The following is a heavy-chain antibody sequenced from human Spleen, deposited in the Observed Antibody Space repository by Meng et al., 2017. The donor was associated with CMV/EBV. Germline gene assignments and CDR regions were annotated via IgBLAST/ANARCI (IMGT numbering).Heavy chain of an antibody. V-gene: IGHV3-53*01. CDR1: GFTVSSKY. D-gene: IGHD3-10*01. CDR2: IYGEHSR. Sequence: GESLKISCAASGFTVSSKYMGWVRQAPGKGLEWVAVIYGEHSRYYSDSVKGRFSISRDNAKNSLYLQMNSLRAEDTAVYYCARRRITMVRGVIIPDAFDIWGQGTMVTVSS. J-gene: IGHJ3*02. CDR3: ARRRITMVRGVIIPDAFDI.